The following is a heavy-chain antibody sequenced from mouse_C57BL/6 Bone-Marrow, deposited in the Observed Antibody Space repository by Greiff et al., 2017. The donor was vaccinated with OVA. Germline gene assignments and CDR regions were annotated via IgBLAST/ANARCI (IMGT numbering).Heavy chain of an antibody. J-gene: IGHJ3*01. CDR3: ARPFYYDYRACFAF. D-gene: IGHD2-4*01. V-gene: IGHV5-17*01. CDR1: GFTFSDYG. Sequence: EVQGVESGGGLVKPGGSLKLSCAASGFTFSDYGMHWVRQAPEKGLEWVAYISRGSSTIYYAHKVKGRFTISRDNAKNTLFLQMTSLRSEDTAMYYCARPFYYDYRACFAFWGQGTLVTVSA. CDR2: ISRGSSTI.